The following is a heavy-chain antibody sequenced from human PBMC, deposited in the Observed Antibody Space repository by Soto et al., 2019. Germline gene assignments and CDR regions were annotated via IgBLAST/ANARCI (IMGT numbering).Heavy chain of an antibody. CDR1: GFTFSSYW. J-gene: IGHJ6*02. CDR3: ARTPCPLYYDFWSPPCGGMDV. Sequence: GGSLRLSCAASGFTFSSYWMSWVRQAPGKGLEWVANIKQDGSEKYYVDSVKGRFTISRDNAKNSLYLQMNSLRAEDTAVYYCARTPCPLYYDFWSPPCGGMDVWGQGTKVTVSS. CDR2: IKQDGSEK. V-gene: IGHV3-7*01. D-gene: IGHD3-3*01.